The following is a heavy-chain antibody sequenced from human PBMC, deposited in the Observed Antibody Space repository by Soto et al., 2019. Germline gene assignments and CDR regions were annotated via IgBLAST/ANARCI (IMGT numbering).Heavy chain of an antibody. V-gene: IGHV1-18*01. CDR3: AGGKSSYVSYGDY. CDR2: ISVYNNNT. J-gene: IGHJ4*02. CDR1: GYNFDDYS. D-gene: IGHD3-16*01. Sequence: QVQLVQSGSELKKPGASVKVSCKTSGYNFDDYSIHWVRQAPGQGLEWVGWISVYNNNTNYGQNFQGRITVTTTRSTNISYMELTTRRFDDTAAYYGAGGKSSYVSYGDYWGQGTLVTVSS.